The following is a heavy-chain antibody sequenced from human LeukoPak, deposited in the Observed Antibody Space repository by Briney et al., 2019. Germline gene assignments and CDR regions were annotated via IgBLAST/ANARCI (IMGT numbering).Heavy chain of an antibody. CDR2: IYSSGNT. CDR3: ARHSGLRSPFDP. CDR1: GGSISTTNYY. Sequence: SETLSLTRTVCGGSISTTNYYWGWIRQPPGRDLEWIGSIYSSGNTYYNPSLESRVTISVDTSKNQLSLKLTSATAADTSVYYCARHSGLRSPFDPWGQGTLVTVSS. J-gene: IGHJ5*02. D-gene: IGHD4-17*01. V-gene: IGHV4-39*01.